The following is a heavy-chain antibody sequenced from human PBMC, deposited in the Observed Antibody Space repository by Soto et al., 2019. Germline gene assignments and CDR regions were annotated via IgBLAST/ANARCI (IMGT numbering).Heavy chain of an antibody. CDR1: GGTFSSYT. Sequence: QVQLVQSGAEVKKPGSSVKVTCKASGGTFSSYTLNWVRQAPGPGLEWMGGIIPMFGTTDYAEKFQGRVTITADESTSTAYMELTGLRSDDAAFYYCARDGAGIGATSDYWGQGTLVTVSS. D-gene: IGHD1-26*01. J-gene: IGHJ4*02. CDR3: ARDGAGIGATSDY. CDR2: IIPMFGTT. V-gene: IGHV1-69*12.